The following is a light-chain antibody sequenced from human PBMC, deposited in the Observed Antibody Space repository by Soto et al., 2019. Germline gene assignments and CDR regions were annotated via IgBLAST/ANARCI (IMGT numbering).Light chain of an antibody. Sequence: EIGLTQSPGTLSLSPGERATLSCRASQSVSSSYLAWYQQKPGQAPRLLIYGASSRVTGIPDRFSGSGSGTDFTLTISRLDPEDFAVYYCQQYGSSPPYTFGQGTKREIK. CDR1: QSVSSSY. CDR2: GAS. V-gene: IGKV3-20*01. CDR3: QQYGSSPPYT. J-gene: IGKJ2*01.